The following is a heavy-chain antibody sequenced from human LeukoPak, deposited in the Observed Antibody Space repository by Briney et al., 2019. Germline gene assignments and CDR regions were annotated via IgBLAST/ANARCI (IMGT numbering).Heavy chain of an antibody. CDR1: GFTFKSYY. CDR3: ARDPYSGSYGAYYYYYMDV. J-gene: IGHJ6*03. Sequence: GGSLSLFCEASGFTFKSYYMIWVRQAPGKGLEWVSAITCSGYHTYYADSVKGRFTISRDNYQHTLYVQMNRLRAEDTAVYYCARDPYSGSYGAYYYYYMDVWGKGTTVTISS. CDR2: ITCSGYHT. V-gene: IGHV3-23*01. D-gene: IGHD1-26*01.